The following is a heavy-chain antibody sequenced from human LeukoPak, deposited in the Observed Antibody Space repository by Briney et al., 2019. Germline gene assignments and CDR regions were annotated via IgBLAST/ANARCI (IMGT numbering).Heavy chain of an antibody. Sequence: GGSLRLSCAASGFTVSSNYMSWVRQAPGKGLEWVSVIYSGGSTYYADSVKGRFTISRDNSKNTLYLQMNSLRAEDTAVYYCARPHPGYGPGVDVWGQGTTVTVSS. CDR3: ARPHPGYGPGVDV. D-gene: IGHD6-13*01. J-gene: IGHJ6*02. CDR1: GFTVSSNY. V-gene: IGHV3-53*01. CDR2: IYSGGST.